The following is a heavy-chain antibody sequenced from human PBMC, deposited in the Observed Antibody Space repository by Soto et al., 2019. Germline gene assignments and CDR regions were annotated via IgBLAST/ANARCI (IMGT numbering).Heavy chain of an antibody. CDR1: GGSISSYY. CDR2: IYYSGST. CDR3: ARALNWNYGWFDP. D-gene: IGHD1-7*01. Sequence: SETLSLTCTVSGGSISSYYWSWSRQPPGKGLEWIGYIYYSGSTNYNPSLKSRVTISVDTSKNQFSLKLSSVTAADTAVYYCARALNWNYGWFDPWGQGTLVTVSS. J-gene: IGHJ5*02. V-gene: IGHV4-59*01.